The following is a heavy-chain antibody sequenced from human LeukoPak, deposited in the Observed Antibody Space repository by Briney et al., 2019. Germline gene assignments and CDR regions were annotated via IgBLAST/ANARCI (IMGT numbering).Heavy chain of an antibody. CDR3: ARVPSSGWFPLDY. V-gene: IGHV3-21*01. J-gene: IGHJ4*02. CDR1: GFTFSSYS. CDR2: ISSSSSYI. Sequence: GGSLRVSCAASGFTFSSYSMNWVRQAPGKGLEWVSSISSSSSYIYYADSVKGRFTISRDNAKNSLYLQMNSLRAEDTAVYYCARVPSSGWFPLDYWGQGTLVTVSS. D-gene: IGHD6-19*01.